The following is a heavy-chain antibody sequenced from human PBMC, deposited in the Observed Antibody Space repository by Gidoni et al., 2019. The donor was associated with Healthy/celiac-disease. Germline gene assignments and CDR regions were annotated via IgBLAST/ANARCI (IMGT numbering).Heavy chain of an antibody. Sequence: QVQLVESGGGVVQPGRSLRLSCAASGFTFSSYARHWVRQAPGKGLEWVAVISYDGSNKYYADSVKGRFTISRDNSKNTLYLQMNSLRAEDTAVYYCARDPRGTMIVVVITYFDYWGQGTLVTVSS. CDR3: ARDPRGTMIVVVITYFDY. D-gene: IGHD3-22*01. CDR2: ISYDGSNK. V-gene: IGHV3-30-3*01. J-gene: IGHJ4*02. CDR1: GFTFSSYA.